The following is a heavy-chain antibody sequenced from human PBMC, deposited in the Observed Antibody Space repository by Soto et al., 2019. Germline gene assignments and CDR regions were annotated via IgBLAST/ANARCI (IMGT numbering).Heavy chain of an antibody. J-gene: IGHJ4*02. D-gene: IGHD4-17*01. CDR1: GVSITLYY. CDR2: MYYGGST. V-gene: IGHV4-59*01. CDR3: ARSTGYGDTYFDY. Sequence: PSDTLSLSCTFSGVSITLYYWNWIRQPPGKGLEWISYMYYGGSTNYKSSLKIRVTISGDTSKNQFSLKLRSVTAADTAVYFCARSTGYGDTYFDYWGQGALVTVS.